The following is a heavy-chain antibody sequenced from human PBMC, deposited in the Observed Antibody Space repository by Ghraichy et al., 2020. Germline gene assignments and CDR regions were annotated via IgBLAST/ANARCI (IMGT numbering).Heavy chain of an antibody. CDR3: AGELTVNSVYAFDV. CDR2: IWHDGRYA. V-gene: IGHV3-33*01. D-gene: IGHD3-22*01. J-gene: IGHJ3*01. CDR1: GFGFSGYG. Sequence: GGSLRLSCAASGFGFSGYGMHWVRQAPGKGLEWVASIWHDGRYAFHADAVRGRFTISRDNSKNTLYLQMYSLRADDTAVYYCAGELTVNSVYAFDVWGLGTVVTGSS.